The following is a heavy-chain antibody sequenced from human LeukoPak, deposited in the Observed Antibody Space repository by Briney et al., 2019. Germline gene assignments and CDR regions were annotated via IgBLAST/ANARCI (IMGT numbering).Heavy chain of an antibody. J-gene: IGHJ4*02. D-gene: IGHD1-26*01. CDR3: ARKGLGGELGGFDY. V-gene: IGHV3-20*04. CDR2: LNRNGDIT. CDR1: GYTFCDYG. Sequence: GGSLRLSCAASGYTFCDYGMSWVRQGPGKGLEGVSGLNRNGDITGYADFVKGRFTISRDNAKNSLYLQMNSLRVEDTALYYCARKGLGGELGGFDYWGQGTLVTVSS.